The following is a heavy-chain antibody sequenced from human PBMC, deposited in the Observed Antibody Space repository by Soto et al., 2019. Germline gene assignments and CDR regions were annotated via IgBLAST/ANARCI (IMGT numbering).Heavy chain of an antibody. CDR2: VNPDGTIT. CDR1: GYTFSHYW. D-gene: IGHD3-3*01. J-gene: IGHJ3*02. Sequence: GGSLRLSCAASGYTFSHYWMHWVRQAPGKGLVWVSRVNPDGTITTYADSVKGRFTISRDNAKNTLYLQMNSLGVEDTAVYYCARDRGVGTPDSFDIWGQGAMVTDSS. V-gene: IGHV3-74*01. CDR3: ARDRGVGTPDSFDI.